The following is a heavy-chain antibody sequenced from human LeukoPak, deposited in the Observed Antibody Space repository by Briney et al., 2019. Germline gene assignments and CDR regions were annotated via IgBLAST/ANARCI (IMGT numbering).Heavy chain of an antibody. CDR3: ARALPSYYYDSSGYYSYFDX. CDR1: GFTFSSYW. Sequence: GGSLRLSCAASGFTFSSYWMHWVRQAPGKGLVWVSRINTDGSSTSYADSVKGRFTISRDNAKNTLYLQMNSLRAEDTAVYYCARALPSYYYDSSGYYSYFDXXXXXXLVTVSS. V-gene: IGHV3-74*01. D-gene: IGHD3-22*01. CDR2: INTDGSST. J-gene: IGHJ4*01.